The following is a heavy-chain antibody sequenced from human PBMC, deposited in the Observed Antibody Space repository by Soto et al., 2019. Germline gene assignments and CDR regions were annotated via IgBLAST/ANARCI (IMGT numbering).Heavy chain of an antibody. V-gene: IGHV4-34*01. Sequence: PSETLSLTCAVYGGSFSGYYWSWIRQPPGKGLEWIGEINHSGSTNYNPSLKSRVTISVDTSKNQFSLKLSSVTAADTAVYYCARKESPNCSGGSCYVNWFDPWGQGTLVTVSS. CDR3: ARKESPNCSGGSCYVNWFDP. J-gene: IGHJ5*02. CDR2: INHSGST. D-gene: IGHD2-15*01. CDR1: GGSFSGYY.